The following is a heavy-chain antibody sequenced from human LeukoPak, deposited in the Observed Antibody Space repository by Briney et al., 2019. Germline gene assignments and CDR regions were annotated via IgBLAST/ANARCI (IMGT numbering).Heavy chain of an antibody. CDR3: AREERITMVRGCQFDY. V-gene: IGHV3-11*01. Sequence: GGSLRLSCAASGFTFSDDYMSWIRQAPGKGLEWVSYISSSGSTIYYADSVKGRFTISRDNAKNSLYLQMNSLRAEDTAVYYCAREERITMVRGCQFDYWGQGTLVTVSS. J-gene: IGHJ4*02. CDR2: ISSSGSTI. D-gene: IGHD3-10*01. CDR1: GFTFSDDY.